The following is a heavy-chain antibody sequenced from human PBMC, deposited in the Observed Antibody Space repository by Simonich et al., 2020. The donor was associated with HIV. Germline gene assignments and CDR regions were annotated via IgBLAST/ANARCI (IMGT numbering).Heavy chain of an antibody. D-gene: IGHD6-6*01. V-gene: IGHV3-9*03. Sequence: EVQLVESGGGLVQPGRSLRLSCAASGFTFDDYALHGDRQAPGKGREWVSGLRCNSGSIGYADSVKGRFTISRDNAKNSLYLQMNSLRAEDMALYYCAKDRYSSSSGSFDYWGQGTLVTVSS. CDR2: LRCNSGSI. CDR1: GFTFDDYA. J-gene: IGHJ4*02. CDR3: AKDRYSSSSGSFDY.